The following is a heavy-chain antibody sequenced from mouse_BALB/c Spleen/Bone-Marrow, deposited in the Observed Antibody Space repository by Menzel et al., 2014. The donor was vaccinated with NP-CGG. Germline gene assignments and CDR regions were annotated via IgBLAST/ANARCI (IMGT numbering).Heavy chain of an antibody. Sequence: DVKLQESGGGLVQLGGSRKLSCAASGFTFSSFGVHWVRQAPEKGLEWVAYISSGSSTIYYADTVKGRFTISRDNPKNTLFLQMTSLRSEDTAMYYCARYGYYDAMDYWGQGTSVTVSS. V-gene: IGHV5-17*02. CDR2: ISSGSSTI. CDR3: ARYGYYDAMDY. D-gene: IGHD2-2*01. CDR1: GFTFSSFG. J-gene: IGHJ4*01.